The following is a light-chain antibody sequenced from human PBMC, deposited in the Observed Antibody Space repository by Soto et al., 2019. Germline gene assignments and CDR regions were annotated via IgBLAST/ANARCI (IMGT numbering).Light chain of an antibody. J-gene: IGLJ1*01. CDR2: GNS. V-gene: IGLV1-40*01. CDR1: SSNIGAGYD. Sequence: QSVLTQPPSVYGAPGQRVTISCTGSSSNIGAGYDVHWYQQLPGTAPKLLIYGNSNRPSGVPDRFSGSKSGTSASLAITGLQAEDEADYYCQSYDNSLSGRDFGTGTKLTVL. CDR3: QSYDNSLSGRD.